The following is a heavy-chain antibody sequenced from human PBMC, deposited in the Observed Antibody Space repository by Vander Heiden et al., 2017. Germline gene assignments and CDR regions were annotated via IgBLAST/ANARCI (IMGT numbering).Heavy chain of an antibody. Sequence: QVQLVQSGAEEKKPGASVKVSCKASGYTFTGYYMHWVRQAPGQGLEWMGRINPNSGGTNYAQKFQGRVTMTRDTSISTAYMELSRLRSDDTAVYYFARCVGYGCNPGYWGQGTLVTVSS. CDR1: GYTFTGYY. CDR2: INPNSGGT. J-gene: IGHJ4*02. D-gene: IGHD4-17*01. V-gene: IGHV1-2*06. CDR3: ARCVGYGCNPGY.